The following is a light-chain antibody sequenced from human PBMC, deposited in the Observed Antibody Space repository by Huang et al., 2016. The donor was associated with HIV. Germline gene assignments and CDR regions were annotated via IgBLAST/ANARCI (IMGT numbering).Light chain of an antibody. CDR1: QSVLSTSHNRNH. J-gene: IGKJ1*01. V-gene: IGKV4-1*01. CDR3: QQYYSIPG. CDR2: GAS. Sequence: DIVVTQSPDSLAVSLVERSTVSCKSSQSVLSTSHNRNHLAWSQQKPRQPPKLLVCGASTRESGVPDRFRGSGSATDFTLTIDNLQAEDVAVYFCQQYYSIPGFGQGTYVEV.